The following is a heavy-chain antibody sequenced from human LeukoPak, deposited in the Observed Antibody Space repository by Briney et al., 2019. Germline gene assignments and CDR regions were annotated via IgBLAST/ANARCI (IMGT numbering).Heavy chain of an antibody. V-gene: IGHV4-59*01. Sequence: PETLCLTCTVSGGSINNYYWSWIRQPPGKELEWVGYIYYSGSTNYNPSLKSRLTISVDTSKNQFSLKLSSVTAADTAVYYCARIRPTVVPGRWYYDLWGRGTVVTVSS. J-gene: IGHJ2*01. CDR2: IYYSGST. CDR3: ARIRPTVVPGRWYYDL. D-gene: IGHD4-23*01. CDR1: GGSINNYY.